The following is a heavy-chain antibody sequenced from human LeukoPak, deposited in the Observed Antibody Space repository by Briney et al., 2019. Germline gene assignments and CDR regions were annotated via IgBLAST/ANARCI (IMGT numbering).Heavy chain of an antibody. CDR2: ISGSGGST. D-gene: IGHD6-13*01. J-gene: IGHJ4*02. V-gene: IGHV3-23*01. CDR3: AKEGSFISSWYSFLGDY. Sequence: GGSLRLSCAASGFTFSSYAMSWVRQAPGKGLEWVSAISGSGGSTYYADSVKGRFTISRDNSKNTLYLQMNSLRAEDTAVYYCAKEGSFISSWYSFLGDYWGQGTLVTVSS. CDR1: GFTFSSYA.